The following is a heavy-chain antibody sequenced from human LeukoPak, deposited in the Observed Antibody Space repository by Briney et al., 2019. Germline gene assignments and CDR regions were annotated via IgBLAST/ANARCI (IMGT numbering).Heavy chain of an antibody. D-gene: IGHD3-22*01. J-gene: IGHJ3*02. Sequence: GGSLRLSCAASGFTFSSYGMHWVRQAPGKGLEWVAVIWYDGSNKYYADSVKGRFTISRDNSKNTLYLQMNSLRAEDTAVYYCSKLPYYYDSSGYPDDAFDIWGQGTMVTVSS. CDR2: IWYDGSNK. V-gene: IGHV3-33*06. CDR1: GFTFSSYG. CDR3: SKLPYYYDSSGYPDDAFDI.